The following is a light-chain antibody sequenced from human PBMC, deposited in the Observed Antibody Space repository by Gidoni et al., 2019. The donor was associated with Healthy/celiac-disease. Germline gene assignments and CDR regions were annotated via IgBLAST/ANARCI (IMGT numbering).Light chain of an antibody. Sequence: AIRMTQSPSSLSASTGDRVCITCRASQGISSYLAWYQQKPGKAPKLLIYAASTLQSGVPSRFSGSGSGTDFTLTISCLQSEDFATYYCQQYYSYLLTFGGGTKVEIK. V-gene: IGKV1-8*01. CDR3: QQYYSYLLT. CDR2: AAS. J-gene: IGKJ4*01. CDR1: QGISSY.